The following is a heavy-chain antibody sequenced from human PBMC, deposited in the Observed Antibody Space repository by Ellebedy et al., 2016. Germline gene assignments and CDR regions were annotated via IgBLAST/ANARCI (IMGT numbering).Heavy chain of an antibody. CDR3: ARSGTYAYFDC. CDR2: ITSSSSTI. J-gene: IGHJ4*02. D-gene: IGHD1-26*01. V-gene: IGHV3-48*04. CDR1: GFTFSSFR. Sequence: GGSLRLXXAASGFTFSSFRMHWVRQAPGKGLEWVSYITSSSSTIYYTDSVKGRFTISRDNAKNSLYLQMNSLRAEDTAVYYCARSGTYAYFDCWGQGTLVTVSS.